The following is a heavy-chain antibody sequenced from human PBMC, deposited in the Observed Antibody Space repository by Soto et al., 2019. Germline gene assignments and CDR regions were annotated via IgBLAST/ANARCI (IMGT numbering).Heavy chain of an antibody. CDR3: AREGSYSAYNFAHGIQLWSFDF. Sequence: PSETLSLTCTVSGVSINTFYWSWVRQPAGKGLEWIGRIFSSGSTSFNPSLESRVAMSVDTSKNHFSLNLISVTAADMAVYYCAREGSYSAYNFAHGIQLWSFDFWGQGALVTVSS. D-gene: IGHD5-12*01. V-gene: IGHV4-4*07. J-gene: IGHJ4*02. CDR2: IFSSGST. CDR1: GVSINTFY.